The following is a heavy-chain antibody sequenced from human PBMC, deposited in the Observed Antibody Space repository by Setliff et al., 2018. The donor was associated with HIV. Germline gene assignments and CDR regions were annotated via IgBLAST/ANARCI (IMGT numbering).Heavy chain of an antibody. J-gene: IGHJ4*02. D-gene: IGHD5-12*01. Sequence: PSETLSLTCAVYGASFSDYSWSWIRQPPGKGLEWIGEINHSGSTNYNPSLKTRVTISVDTSKNQFSLKLTSVTAADTALYYCAKSPGFTGYGGSGWGQGTLVTVSS. CDR1: GASFSDYS. CDR3: AKSPGFTGYGGSG. V-gene: IGHV4-34*01. CDR2: INHSGST.